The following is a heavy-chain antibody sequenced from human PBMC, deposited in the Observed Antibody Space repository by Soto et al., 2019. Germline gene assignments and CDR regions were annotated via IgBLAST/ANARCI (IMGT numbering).Heavy chain of an antibody. D-gene: IGHD2-15*01. CDR1: GFTLSSYD. CDR2: IGSGGDT. J-gene: IGHJ6*02. CDR3: TRKTPPNGMEV. Sequence: EVQLVESGGGLVQPGGSLRLSCAASGFTLSSYDIHWVRQATGEGLAWVSGIGSGGDTHYADSVKGRFIISREDGKNSLYLQMNNLRVGDTAVYCCTRKTPPNGMEVWGQGATVTVSS. V-gene: IGHV3-13*01.